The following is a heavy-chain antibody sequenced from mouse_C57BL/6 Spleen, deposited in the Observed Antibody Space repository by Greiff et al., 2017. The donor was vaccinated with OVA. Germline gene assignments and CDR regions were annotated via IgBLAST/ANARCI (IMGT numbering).Heavy chain of an antibody. CDR2: INPNNGGT. CDR3: ARWENDYDYFDY. J-gene: IGHJ2*01. Sequence: EVQLQQSGPELVKPGASVKIPCKASGYTFTDYNMDWVKQSHGKSLEWIGDINPNNGGTIYNQKFKGKATLTVDKSSSTAYMELRSLTSEDTAVYYCARWENDYDYFDYWGQGTTLTVSS. D-gene: IGHD2-4*01. V-gene: IGHV1-18*01. CDR1: GYTFTDYN.